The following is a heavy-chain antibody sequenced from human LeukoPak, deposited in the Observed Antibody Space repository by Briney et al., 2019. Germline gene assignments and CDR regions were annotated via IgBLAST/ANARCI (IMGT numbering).Heavy chain of an antibody. CDR1: GFVFSNYW. CDR3: ARGWNRGDY. D-gene: IGHD3-10*01. V-gene: IGHV3-7*01. CDR2: IKPDGTEK. J-gene: IGHJ4*02. Sequence: PGGSLRLSCAASGFVFSNYWMSWVRQAPGKGLEWVANIKPDGTEKYYVDSLKGRFTISRDNAKNSLYLQMNSLRDEDTAVYYCARGWNRGDYWGQGTLVTVSS.